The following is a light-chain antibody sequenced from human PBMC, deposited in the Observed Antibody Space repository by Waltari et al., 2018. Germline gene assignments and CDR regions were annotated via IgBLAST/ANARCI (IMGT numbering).Light chain of an antibody. CDR2: KNI. Sequence: QSVLTQPPSASGTPGQTVNMSCSGSSSNIGSNYVYWYQQLPGTAPKLLIYKNIQRPSGVPARFSDSKSGTSASRAISSLRSEDEADYYCAAWDDRLSGWVFGGGTKLTVL. V-gene: IGLV1-47*01. CDR1: SSNIGSNY. J-gene: IGLJ3*02. CDR3: AAWDDRLSGWV.